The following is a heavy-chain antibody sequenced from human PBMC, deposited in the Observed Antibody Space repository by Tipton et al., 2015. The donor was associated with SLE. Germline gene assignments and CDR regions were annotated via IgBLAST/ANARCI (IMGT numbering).Heavy chain of an antibody. CDR1: GFTFSSYA. V-gene: IGHV3-43D*04. D-gene: IGHD6-19*01. CDR3: AKGGRSSSGWDGMDV. J-gene: IGHJ6*02. CDR2: ISWDGGST. Sequence: SLRLSCAASGFTFSSYAMSWVRQAPGKGLEWVSLISWDGGSTYYADSVKGRFTISRDNSKNSLYLQMNSLRAEDTALYYCAKGGRSSSGWDGMDVWGQGTTVTVSS.